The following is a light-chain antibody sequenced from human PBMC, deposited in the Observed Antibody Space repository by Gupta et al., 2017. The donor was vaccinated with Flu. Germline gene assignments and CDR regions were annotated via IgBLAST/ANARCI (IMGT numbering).Light chain of an antibody. J-gene: IGLJ3*02. Sequence: ISWNGTSSDVGGYEYVSWYQQHAANALKLMIYDVSKRTSGVPDRFSGSKAGNTASLIISGLQAEDEADYYCCAYAGSYSLLFGGGTKVTIL. CDR1: SSDVGGYEY. CDR2: DVS. V-gene: IGLV2-11*03. CDR3: CAYAGSYSLL.